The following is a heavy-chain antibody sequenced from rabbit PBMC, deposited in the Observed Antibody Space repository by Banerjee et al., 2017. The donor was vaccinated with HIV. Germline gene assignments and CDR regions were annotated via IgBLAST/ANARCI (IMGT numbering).Heavy chain of an antibody. D-gene: IGHD2-1*01. J-gene: IGHJ3*01. CDR2: IDPVFGST. CDR3: ARGYDDYDARLDL. CDR1: GFDFSVYY. V-gene: IGHV1S7*01. Sequence: QLKETGGGLVQPGGSLTLSCKASGFDFSVYYMSWVRQAPGKGLEWIGYIDPVFGSTYYANWVNGRFTISSHNAQNTLYLQLNSLAAADTATYFCARGYDDYDARLDLWGPGTL.